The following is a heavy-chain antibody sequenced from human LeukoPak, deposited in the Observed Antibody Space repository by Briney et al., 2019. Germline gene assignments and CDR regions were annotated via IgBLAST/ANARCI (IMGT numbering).Heavy chain of an antibody. CDR2: ISSSSSYI. D-gene: IGHD3-16*01. CDR3: ARTHDALSRGGSYYYYMDV. J-gene: IGHJ6*03. CDR1: GFTFSSYS. Sequence: GGSLRLSCAASGFTFSSYSMNWVRQAPGKGLEWVSSISSSSSYIYYADSVKGRFTISRDNAKNSLYLQMNSLRAEDTAVYYCARTHDALSRGGSYYYYMDVWGKGTTVTVSS. V-gene: IGHV3-21*01.